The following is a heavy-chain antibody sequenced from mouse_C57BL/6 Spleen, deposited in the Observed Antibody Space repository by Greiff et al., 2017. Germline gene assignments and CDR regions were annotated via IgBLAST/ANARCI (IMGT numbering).Heavy chain of an antibody. Sequence: EVQLQQSGPELVKPGASVKISCKASGYTFTDYYMNWVKQSHGKSLEWIGDINPNNGGTSYNQKFKGKATLTVDKSSSTAYMELRSLTSEDSAVYYCARMRWAFDYWGQGTTLTVSS. V-gene: IGHV1-26*01. CDR1: GYTFTDYY. CDR3: ARMRWAFDY. CDR2: INPNNGGT. J-gene: IGHJ2*01. D-gene: IGHD2-3*01.